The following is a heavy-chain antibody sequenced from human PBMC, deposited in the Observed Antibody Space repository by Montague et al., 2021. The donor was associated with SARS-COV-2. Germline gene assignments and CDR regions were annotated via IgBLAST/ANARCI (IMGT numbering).Heavy chain of an antibody. J-gene: IGHJ6*02. CDR3: ARGGTYHYGMDV. D-gene: IGHD3-16*01. CDR2: IYYTGNT. V-gene: IGHV4-4*02. CDR1: DGSISSPNW. Sequence: SETLSLTCAVSDGSISSPNWWNWVRQPPGKGLKWIGEIYYTGNTNCNPSLKSRVTIFIDKSKNHFSLQLSSVTTADTAVYYCARGGTYHYGMDVWGQGTTVAVSS.